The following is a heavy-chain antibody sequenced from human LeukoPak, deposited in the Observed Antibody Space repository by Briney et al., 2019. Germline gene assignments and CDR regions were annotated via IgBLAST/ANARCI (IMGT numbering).Heavy chain of an antibody. CDR3: ARDSTTSTYYMDA. CDR1: GFTFSTYG. D-gene: IGHD2-2*01. Sequence: GGSLTLSCAPSGFTFSTYGMQWVRQAPGKGLEWVAVIWSDGNKRYYSDSVKGRFTISRDNSGNTLFLQMNSLRAEDTAVYFCARDSTTSTYYMDAWGKGTTVTVSS. J-gene: IGHJ6*03. V-gene: IGHV3-33*01. CDR2: IWSDGNKR.